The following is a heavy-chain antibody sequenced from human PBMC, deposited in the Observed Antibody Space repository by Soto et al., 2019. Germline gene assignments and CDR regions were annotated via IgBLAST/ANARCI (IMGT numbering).Heavy chain of an antibody. CDR1: GFSFSSYA. CDR3: ARNSGYDYYDSTGIEN. D-gene: IGHD3-22*01. Sequence: EVQLLESGGGLEPPGGSLRLSCAASGFSFSSYAMTWARRAPGKGLEWVSAIGGSGITYYADSVKGRITISRDNSRNTVYLQMNSLRAEDTAVYYCARNSGYDYYDSTGIENWGQGTQVTVSS. J-gene: IGHJ4*02. V-gene: IGHV3-23*01. CDR2: IGGSGIT.